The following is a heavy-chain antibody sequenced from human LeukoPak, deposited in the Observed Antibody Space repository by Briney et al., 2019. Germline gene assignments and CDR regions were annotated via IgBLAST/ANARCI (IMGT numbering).Heavy chain of an antibody. CDR3: ARLWGATREYYFDY. J-gene: IGHJ4*02. CDR1: GGSISSYY. V-gene: IGHV4-59*01. D-gene: IGHD1-26*01. CDR2: IYYSGSI. Sequence: SETLSLTCTVSGGSISSYYWSWIRQPPGKGLEWIGYIYYSGSINYNPSLKSRVTISVDTSKNQFSLKLSSVTAADTAVYYCARLWGATREYYFDYWGQGTLVTVSS.